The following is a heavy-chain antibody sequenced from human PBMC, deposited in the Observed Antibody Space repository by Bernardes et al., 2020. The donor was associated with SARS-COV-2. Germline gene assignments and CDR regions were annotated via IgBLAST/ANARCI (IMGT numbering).Heavy chain of an antibody. J-gene: IGHJ6*02. V-gene: IGHV3-23*01. CDR1: GFTFDNYA. CDR3: ARYCVSTTCYGSYYGMDV. D-gene: IGHD2-2*01. CDR2: IGNSGVST. Sequence: GGTLRLSCAASGFTFDNYAMSWVRKGPGKGLEWVSAIGNSGVSTYYADSVTGRFTISRDNSKNTLYLQMNSLRAEDAAVYYCARYCVSTTCYGSYYGMDVWGQGTTVTVSS.